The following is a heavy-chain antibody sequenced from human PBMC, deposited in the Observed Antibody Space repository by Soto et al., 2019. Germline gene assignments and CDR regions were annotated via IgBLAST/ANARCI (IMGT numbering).Heavy chain of an antibody. CDR3: ARLFYGSYQLDP. CDR2: IDPSDSYT. D-gene: IGHD1-26*01. V-gene: IGHV5-10-1*01. J-gene: IGHJ5*02. Sequence: PGESLKISCKGSGYSFTSYWISWVRQMPGKGLEWMGRIDPSDSYTNYSTFFQGHVTISADKSISTAYLQWSSLKAADTAMYYCARLFYGSYQLDPWGQGTLVTVSS. CDR1: GYSFTSYW.